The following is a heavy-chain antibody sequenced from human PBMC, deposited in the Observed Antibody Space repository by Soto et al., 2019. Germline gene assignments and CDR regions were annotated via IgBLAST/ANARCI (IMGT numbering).Heavy chain of an antibody. V-gene: IGHV1-69*12. CDR2: IIPIFGTA. D-gene: IGHD3-22*01. J-gene: IGHJ5*02. CDR3: ARDRGPSSGYYPYWFDP. CDR1: GGTFSSYA. Sequence: QVQLVQSGAEVKKPGSSVKVSCKASGGTFSSYAITWVRQAPGQGLEWMGGIIPIFGTANYAQKFQARVTSTADESTGTAYMVLGSLRSEDTALYYWARDRGPSSGYYPYWFDPGGQGTLVTVSS.